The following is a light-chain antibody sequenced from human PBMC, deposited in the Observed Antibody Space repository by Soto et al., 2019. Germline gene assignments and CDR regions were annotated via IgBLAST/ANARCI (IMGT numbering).Light chain of an antibody. Sequence: EIVLTQSPGTLSLSTGERATLPCRESQSFSGTSLARYQQKPGQPPRLLIYGVSNRATGIPDRFSGSGSGTDFTLTISRLEHEDLAVYYCHQYDNSLWTFGQGTKVEIK. CDR1: QSFSGTS. CDR3: HQYDNSLWT. J-gene: IGKJ1*01. V-gene: IGKV3-20*01. CDR2: GVS.